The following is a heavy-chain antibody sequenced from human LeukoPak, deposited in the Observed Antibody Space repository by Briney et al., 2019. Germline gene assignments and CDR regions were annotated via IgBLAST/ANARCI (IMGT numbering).Heavy chain of an antibody. CDR1: GFTFSSYW. CDR3: AREVHPAAAVDH. V-gene: IGHV3-74*01. Sequence: GGSLRLSCAASGFTFSSYWMHWVRQAPGKGLVWVSRINSDGSSTTYADSVKGRFTITRDNAKNTLFLQMSSLRAEDTAVYYCAREVHPAAAVDHWGQGTLVTVSS. D-gene: IGHD6-13*01. CDR2: INSDGSST. J-gene: IGHJ4*02.